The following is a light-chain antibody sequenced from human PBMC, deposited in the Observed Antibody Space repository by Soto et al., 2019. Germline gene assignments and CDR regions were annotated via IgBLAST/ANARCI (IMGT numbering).Light chain of an antibody. V-gene: IGLV7-46*01. CDR1: TGAVTSGHY. CDR3: LLSYTSGRV. Sequence: QAVVTQEPSLTVSPGGTVTLTCGSSTGAVTSGHYPYWFQQKPGQGPRTLIYDTSNTNSWTPARFSGSPFGGKAALTLSGAQPDDEADYYCLLSYTSGRVFGGGTKLTVL. J-gene: IGLJ2*01. CDR2: DTS.